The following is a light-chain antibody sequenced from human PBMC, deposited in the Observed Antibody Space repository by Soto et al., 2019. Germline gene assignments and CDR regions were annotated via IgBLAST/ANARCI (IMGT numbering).Light chain of an antibody. CDR1: QIFVYSDGNTY. CDR3: LQRSHWPLT. CDR2: EVY. Sequence: VVWTDGPLCRPVTLRRPYSSCWRSTQIFVYSDGNTYLTWFQQRPGQSPRRLLCEVYKRHSGVPDRFSGSRSGTDFTLKISRVEAEDVGVSYRLQRSHWPLTLGGGTRWIS. J-gene: IGKJ4*01. V-gene: IGKV2-30*01.